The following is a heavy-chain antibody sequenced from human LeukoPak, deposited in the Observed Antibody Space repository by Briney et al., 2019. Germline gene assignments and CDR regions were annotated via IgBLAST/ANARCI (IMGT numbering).Heavy chain of an antibody. CDR2: IFYSGRS. V-gene: IGHV4-30-4*01. CDR1: GDSFSSADYY. CDR3: ARSGYGDLYFDS. J-gene: IGHJ4*02. D-gene: IGHD4-17*01. Sequence: PSESLSLTCTVSGDSFSSADYYWSWLRQPPGKGREWIAYIFYSGRSYYNPSLKSRLTISIDTSKYQFSLKLNSVTAADTAVYYCARSGYGDLYFDSWGQGALVTVSS.